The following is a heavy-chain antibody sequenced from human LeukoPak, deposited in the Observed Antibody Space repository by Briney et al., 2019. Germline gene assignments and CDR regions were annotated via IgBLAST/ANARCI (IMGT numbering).Heavy chain of an antibody. J-gene: IGHJ4*02. Sequence: QIGGSMRLSCAASGLAFSAYKMHWVRQAPRKGLVWVSRISTDGYTTDYADFVQGRFTASRDNTKNTWSLEMNSLRAEDTAVYYRARDGQDYNDYFWYFDYWGQGTLVTVSS. CDR1: GLAFSAYK. V-gene: IGHV3-74*01. D-gene: IGHD4-11*01. CDR2: ISTDGYTT. CDR3: ARDGQDYNDYFWYFDY.